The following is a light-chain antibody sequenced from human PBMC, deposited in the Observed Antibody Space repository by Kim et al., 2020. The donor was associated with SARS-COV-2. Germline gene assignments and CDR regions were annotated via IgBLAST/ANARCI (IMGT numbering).Light chain of an antibody. CDR2: GAS. V-gene: IGKV3-15*01. CDR1: QSVSSN. J-gene: IGKJ1*01. CDR3: QQYNNWPPWT. Sequence: SPGESATLPCSASQSVSSNIAWYQQKPGQAPRLLIYGASTRATGNPARFSGSGSGTEFTLTISSLLSEDFAVYYCQQYNNWPPWTFGQGTKVDIK.